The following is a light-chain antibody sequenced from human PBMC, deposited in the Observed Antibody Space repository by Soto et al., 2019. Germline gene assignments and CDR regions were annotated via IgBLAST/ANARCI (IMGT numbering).Light chain of an antibody. V-gene: IGKV3-11*01. CDR1: QRVSNY. J-gene: IGKJ2*01. Sequence: EIVLTQSPATLSLSPGERATVSCRASQRVSNYLVWYQQKPGQAPRLLIYDASNRATGIPARFSGSGSGTDFTLTISSLQPEDFATYFCQQVYSTPYTFGQGTKLEIK. CDR3: QQVYSTPYT. CDR2: DAS.